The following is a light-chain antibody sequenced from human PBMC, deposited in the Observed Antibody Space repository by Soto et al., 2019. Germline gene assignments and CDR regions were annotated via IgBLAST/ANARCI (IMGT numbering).Light chain of an antibody. CDR2: EVT. J-gene: IGLJ2*01. CDR3: SAYTTPSTLV. Sequence: QSALTQPASVSGSPGQSITISCTGTSSDIGAYNYVSWYQQYPGKAPKFLIYEVTYRPSGVSNRFSGSKSGNTASLTISGLPTVDAAEYFSSAYTTPSTLVFGGGRKGTVL. V-gene: IGLV2-14*01. CDR1: SSDIGAYNY.